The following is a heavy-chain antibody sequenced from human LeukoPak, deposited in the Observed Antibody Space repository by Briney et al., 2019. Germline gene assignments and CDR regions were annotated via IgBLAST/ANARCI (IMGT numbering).Heavy chain of an antibody. CDR1: GDSITSRSNY. V-gene: IGHV4-39*02. CDR3: ARRRGYHFDY. Sequence: TETLSLTCTVSGDSITSRSNYWGWFRQPPGKGLEWIGTISDGGRTFYNPSLQSRVTLSLDSSKVHFALRLKSVTDADTAHYYCARRRGYHFDYWGQGTLVTISS. D-gene: IGHD3-10*01. J-gene: IGHJ4*02. CDR2: ISDGGRT.